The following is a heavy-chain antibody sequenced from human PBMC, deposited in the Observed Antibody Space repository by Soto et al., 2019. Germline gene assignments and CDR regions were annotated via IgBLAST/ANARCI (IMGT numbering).Heavy chain of an antibody. V-gene: IGHV4-4*02. CDR1: GGSITNTNW. D-gene: IGHD3-22*01. J-gene: IGHJ4*02. CDR3: ARTNYDTCGCLDS. Sequence: QVQLQESGPGLVKPSGTLSLTCAVSGGSITNTNWWSWVRQSPGKGLEWIGEIYYSGTTKYNPSLKSRVTISVDKSKKQVSLNLASVTAADTAVYYCARTNYDTCGCLDSWGQGTLVTVSS. CDR2: IYYSGTT.